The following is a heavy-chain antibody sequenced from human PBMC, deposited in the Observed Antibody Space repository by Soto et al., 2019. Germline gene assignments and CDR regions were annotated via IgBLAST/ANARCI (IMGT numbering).Heavy chain of an antibody. Sequence: GSLRLSCAASGFIFSSYGMHWVRQAPGKGLEWVAVIWNDGSDKYYADSVKGRFTISRDNSKNTLYLQMNSLRAEDTAVYYCARVKDCSSTTCYHFDYWGQGTLVTVSS. J-gene: IGHJ4*02. CDR3: ARVKDCSSTTCYHFDY. CDR1: GFIFSSYG. CDR2: IWNDGSDK. V-gene: IGHV3-33*01. D-gene: IGHD2-2*01.